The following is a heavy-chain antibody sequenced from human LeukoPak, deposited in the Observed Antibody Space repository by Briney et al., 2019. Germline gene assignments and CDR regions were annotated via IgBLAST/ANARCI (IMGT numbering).Heavy chain of an antibody. D-gene: IGHD2-8*01. Sequence: PSETLFLTCTVSGGSISSSGYYWGWIRQPPGKGLEWIGSIYYNGSTNYNPSLKSRVTISVDTSKNQFSLKLSSVTAADTAVYYCASLTRVYAIGFDPWGQGTLVTVSS. V-gene: IGHV4-39*01. CDR2: IYYNGST. J-gene: IGHJ5*02. CDR3: ASLTRVYAIGFDP. CDR1: GGSISSSGYY.